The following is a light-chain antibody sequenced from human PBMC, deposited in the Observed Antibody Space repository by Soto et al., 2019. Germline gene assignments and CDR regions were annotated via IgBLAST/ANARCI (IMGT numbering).Light chain of an antibody. CDR3: ETWDSKV. V-gene: IGLV4-60*03. J-gene: IGLJ2*01. Sequence: QSVLTQSSSASASLGSSVKLTCTLSSGHSSYIIAWHQQQPGKAPRYLMKLEGSGSYIKGSGVPDRFSGSSSGADRYLTISNLQSEDEADYYCETWDSKVFGGGTKLTVL. CDR2: LEGSGSY. CDR1: SGHSSYI.